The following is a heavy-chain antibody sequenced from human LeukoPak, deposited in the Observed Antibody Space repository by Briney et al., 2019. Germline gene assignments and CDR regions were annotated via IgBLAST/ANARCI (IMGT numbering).Heavy chain of an antibody. CDR2: IDGSGGSI. V-gene: IGHV3-20*04. CDR3: ARDCEPDAFDI. CDR1: GFNFGDYG. D-gene: IGHD2-21*01. Sequence: GGSLRLSCAASGFNFGDYGMSWVRQVPGKGLEWVSSIDGSGGSIGYGDSVRGRFTISRDNAKNSLYLQMNSLRAEDTAIYYCARDCEPDAFDIWGQGTMVTVSS. J-gene: IGHJ3*02.